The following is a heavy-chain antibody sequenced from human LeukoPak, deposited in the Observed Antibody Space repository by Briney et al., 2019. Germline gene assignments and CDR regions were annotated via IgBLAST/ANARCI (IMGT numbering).Heavy chain of an antibody. CDR1: GGSFSNYI. Sequence: GASVKVSCKTSGGSFSNYIITWVRQALGQGLEWMGGIVPLFATPHYAQKYQGRLTIITDEPTSTAYMELSSLTSEDTAVYYCASRNDILTGYYPNSWGQGTLVVVSP. D-gene: IGHD3-9*01. CDR3: ASRNDILTGYYPNS. V-gene: IGHV1-69*05. J-gene: IGHJ4*02. CDR2: IVPLFATP.